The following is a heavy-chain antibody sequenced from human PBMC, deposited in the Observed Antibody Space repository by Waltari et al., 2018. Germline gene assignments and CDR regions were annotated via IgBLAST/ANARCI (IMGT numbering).Heavy chain of an antibody. D-gene: IGHD6-13*01. J-gene: IGHJ4*02. V-gene: IGHV3-74*01. Sequence: EVQLVESGGGLVQPGGSLRLSCAASGFIFSKYWMHWVRQAPGKGLVSVSQINTDGSRTSYADSVKGRFTISRDNAKNTLYLQMNSLRAEDTALYYCVLYSSIVLGDYWGQGNLVTVSS. CDR3: VLYSSIVLGDY. CDR1: GFIFSKYW. CDR2: INTDGSRT.